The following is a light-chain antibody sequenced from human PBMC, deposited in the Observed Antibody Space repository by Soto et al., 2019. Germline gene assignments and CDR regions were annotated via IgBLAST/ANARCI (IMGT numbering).Light chain of an antibody. CDR1: QSVSSK. CDR3: QQYNNWPPIT. V-gene: IGKV3-15*01. J-gene: IGKJ5*01. Sequence: ATVSVSPGETATLSCWASQSVSSKLAWYQQKPGQAPRLLIYGASTRATGIPDRFSGGGSGTEFTLTITSLQSEDFAVYYCQQYNNWPPITFGQGTRLEIK. CDR2: GAS.